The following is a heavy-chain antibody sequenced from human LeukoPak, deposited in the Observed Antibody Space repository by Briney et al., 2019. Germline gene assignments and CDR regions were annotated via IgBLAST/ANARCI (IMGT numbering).Heavy chain of an antibody. CDR3: ARDNSRRNAWWFDP. D-gene: IGHD1-1*01. Sequence: ASVKVSCEASGNAFSTSYVHWVRQAPGQGLEWMGIINPGGTSTTYAQRFQGRVTLTRDTSTSTVYMELSSLRSEDTAVYNCARDNSRRNAWWFDPWGQGTLVTVSS. CDR1: GNAFSTSY. V-gene: IGHV1-46*01. J-gene: IGHJ5*02. CDR2: INPGGTST.